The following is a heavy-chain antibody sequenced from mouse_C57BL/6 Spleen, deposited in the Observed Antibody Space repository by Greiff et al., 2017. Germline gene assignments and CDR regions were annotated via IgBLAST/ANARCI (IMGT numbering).Heavy chain of an antibody. CDR3: ARYGKKGDYLDY. V-gene: IGHV1-39*01. D-gene: IGHD1-1*02. Sequence: EVKLVESGPELVKPGASVKISCKASGYSFTDYNMNWVKPSNGKSLEWIGVNNPNYGTPSYNQKFKGKATLNVDQSSSTAAMQINSLTSEDSAVSYCARYGKKGDYLDYWGQGTTLTVSS. CDR2: NNPNYGTP. J-gene: IGHJ2*01. CDR1: GYSFTDYN.